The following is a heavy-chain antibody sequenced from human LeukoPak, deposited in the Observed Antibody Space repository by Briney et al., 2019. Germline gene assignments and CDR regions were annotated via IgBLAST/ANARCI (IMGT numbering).Heavy chain of an antibody. J-gene: IGHJ4*02. CDR3: AREGYDSSGYYFDY. V-gene: IGHV3-48*03. CDR2: ISGSGGTI. Sequence: GGSLRLSCAASGFTFTTYGMSWVRQAPGKGLEWVSYISGSGGTIYYVDSVKGRFTISRDNAKNSLFLQMNSLRAEDTAVYYCAREGYDSSGYYFDYWGQGTLVTVSS. D-gene: IGHD3-22*01. CDR1: GFTFTTYG.